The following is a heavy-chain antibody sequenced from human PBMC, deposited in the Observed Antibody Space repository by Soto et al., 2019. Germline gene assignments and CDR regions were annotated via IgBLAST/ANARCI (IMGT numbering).Heavy chain of an antibody. V-gene: IGHV1-18*01. CDR3: ARGRDGDY. J-gene: IGHJ4*02. Sequence: QVHLVQSGAEVKKPGASVKVSCKGSGYDFTTYGITWVRQAPGQGLEWMAWISDHNGNTDYAQKLQSRVTVTRDTSTSTEYMELRSLRSADTAMYYCARGRDGDYWGQGALVTVSS. CDR1: GYDFTTYG. D-gene: IGHD6-6*01. CDR2: ISDHNGNT.